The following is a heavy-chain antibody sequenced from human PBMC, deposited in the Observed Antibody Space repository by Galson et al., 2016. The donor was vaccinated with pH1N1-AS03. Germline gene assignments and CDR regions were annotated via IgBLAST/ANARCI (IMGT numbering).Heavy chain of an antibody. Sequence: SVKVSCKASGYTFAYYYVHWVRQAPGQGLEWMGWINPSSGGTKFAQKFQGTVSMTTDTSTRTAYMGLSRLRSDDTAVYYCAKVGGEGYDWYFYGMDVWGQGTTVTVSS. CDR3: AKVGGEGYDWYFYGMDV. D-gene: IGHD5-12*01. J-gene: IGHJ6*02. CDR2: INPSSGGT. V-gene: IGHV1-2*02. CDR1: GYTFAYYY.